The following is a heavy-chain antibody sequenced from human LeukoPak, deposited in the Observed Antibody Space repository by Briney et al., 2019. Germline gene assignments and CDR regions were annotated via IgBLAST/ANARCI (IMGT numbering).Heavy chain of an antibody. V-gene: IGHV3-23*01. CDR3: AKGRPYSSGPSVIEY. CDR1: GFTFSTYA. Sequence: GGSLRLSCAASGFTFSTYAMSWVRQAPGKGLEWVCGVSGSGARTDYADSVRGRFTISRDSSKDTSYLQINSLRAEDTAVYYCAKGRPYSSGPSVIEYWGQGTLVTVSS. J-gene: IGHJ4*02. D-gene: IGHD6-19*01. CDR2: VSGSGART.